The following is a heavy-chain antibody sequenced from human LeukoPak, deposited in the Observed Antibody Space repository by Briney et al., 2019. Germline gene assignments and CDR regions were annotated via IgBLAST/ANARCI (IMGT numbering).Heavy chain of an antibody. Sequence: GESLKISCKGSGYSFTSYWIGWVRQMPGKGLEWMGIIYPGDSDTRYSPSFQGQVTISADKPISTAYLQWSSLKASDTAMYYCARHLRSSYDSSGYMPPGFDYWGQGTLVTVSS. D-gene: IGHD3-22*01. J-gene: IGHJ4*02. CDR3: ARHLRSSYDSSGYMPPGFDY. V-gene: IGHV5-51*01. CDR1: GYSFTSYW. CDR2: IYPGDSDT.